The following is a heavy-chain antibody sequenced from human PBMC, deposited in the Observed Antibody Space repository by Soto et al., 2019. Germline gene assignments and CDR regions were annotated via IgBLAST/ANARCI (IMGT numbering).Heavy chain of an antibody. CDR3: ARDYDYIWVSYRRDFDY. Sequence: EVQLVESGGGLFKPGGSLRLSCAASGFTFSSYSMNWVRQAPGKGLEWVSSISSSSSYIYYADSVKGRFTISRDNAKNSLYLQMNSLRAEDTAVYYCARDYDYIWVSYRRDFDYWGQGTLVTVSS. CDR1: GFTFSSYS. CDR2: ISSSSSYI. J-gene: IGHJ4*02. V-gene: IGHV3-21*01. D-gene: IGHD3-16*02.